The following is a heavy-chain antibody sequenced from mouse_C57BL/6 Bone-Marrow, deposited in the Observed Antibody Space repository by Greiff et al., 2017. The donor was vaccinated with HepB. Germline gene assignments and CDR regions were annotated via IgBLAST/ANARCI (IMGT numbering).Heavy chain of an antibody. Sequence: EVQVVESGGDLVKPGGSLKLSCAASGFTFSSYGMSWVRQTPDKRLEWVATISSGGSYTYYPDSVKGRFTISRDNAKNTLYLQMSSLKSEDTAMYYCARRRYYGSRAWFAYWGQGTLVTVSA. CDR2: ISSGGSYT. CDR3: ARRRYYGSRAWFAY. D-gene: IGHD1-1*01. J-gene: IGHJ3*01. CDR1: GFTFSSYG. V-gene: IGHV5-6*01.